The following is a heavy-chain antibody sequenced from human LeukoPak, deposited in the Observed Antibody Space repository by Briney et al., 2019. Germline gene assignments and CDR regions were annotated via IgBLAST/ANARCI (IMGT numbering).Heavy chain of an antibody. D-gene: IGHD3-16*01. Sequence: PGGSLRLSCAASGFTFSSYYMTWVRQAPGKGLEGVATIKGDGSETYYMDSVKGRFTISRDNAKNSLYVQMNSLRAEDTAVYYCASQSWGWLDPWGQGTLVTVSS. CDR3: ASQSWGWLDP. V-gene: IGHV3-7*01. J-gene: IGHJ5*02. CDR2: IKGDGSET. CDR1: GFTFSSYY.